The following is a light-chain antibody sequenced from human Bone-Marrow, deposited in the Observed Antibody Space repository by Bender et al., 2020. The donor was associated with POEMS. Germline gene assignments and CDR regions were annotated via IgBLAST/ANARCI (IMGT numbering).Light chain of an antibody. V-gene: IGLV2-14*01. CDR2: DVS. CDR3: SSYTRSSTLVV. J-gene: IGLJ2*01. CDR1: SSDVGGYNY. Sequence: QSALTQPASVSGSPGQSITISCTGTSSDVGGYNYVSWYQQHPGKAPILMIYDVSNRPSVVSILFSSTKSGNTASLIISGLQAEDEAESYCSSYTRSSTLVVFGGGTTLTVL.